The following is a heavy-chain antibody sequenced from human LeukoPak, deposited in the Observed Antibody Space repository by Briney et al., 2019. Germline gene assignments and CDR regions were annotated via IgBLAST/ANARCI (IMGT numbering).Heavy chain of an antibody. CDR3: ASNSGYGLNDAFDI. J-gene: IGHJ3*02. CDR2: ISSSGSTT. V-gene: IGHV3-11*01. Sequence: GGSLRLSCAASGFTFSDCYMNWIRQAPGKGLEWVSYISSSGSTTYYADSVQGRFTVSRDNAKNSLYLQMDSLRAEDTAVYYCASNSGYGLNDAFDIWGQGTMVTVSS. D-gene: IGHD3-22*01. CDR1: GFTFSDCY.